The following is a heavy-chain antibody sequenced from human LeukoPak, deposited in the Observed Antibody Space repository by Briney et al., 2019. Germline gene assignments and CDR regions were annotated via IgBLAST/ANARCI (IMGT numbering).Heavy chain of an antibody. CDR1: GFTFSTYN. CDR2: ISYDGSNK. J-gene: IGHJ4*02. V-gene: IGHV3-30-3*01. Sequence: AGGSLRLSCAASGFTFSTYNMNWVRQAPGKGLEWVAVISYDGSNKYYADSVKGRFTISRDNSKNTLYLQMNSLRAEDTAVYYCARDFRAYDSSGYSEYWGQGTLVTVSS. D-gene: IGHD3-22*01. CDR3: ARDFRAYDSSGYSEY.